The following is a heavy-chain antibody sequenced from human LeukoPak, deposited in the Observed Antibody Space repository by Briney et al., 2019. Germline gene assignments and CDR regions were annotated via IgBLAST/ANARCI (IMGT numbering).Heavy chain of an antibody. CDR1: GFTFNNYW. Sequence: GGSLRLSCAASGFTFNNYWLTWVRQAPGKGLEWVAKISQDGSEKYYVDSVKGRFTISRDSGKNSFYLLMNSLRVEDTAVYYCARAVGSSGCDYWGQGTLVTVSS. D-gene: IGHD3-22*01. CDR2: ISQDGSEK. J-gene: IGHJ4*02. CDR3: ARAVGSSGCDY. V-gene: IGHV3-7*01.